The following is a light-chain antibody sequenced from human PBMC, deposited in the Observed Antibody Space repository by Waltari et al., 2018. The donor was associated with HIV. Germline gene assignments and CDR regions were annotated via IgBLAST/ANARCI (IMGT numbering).Light chain of an antibody. CDR2: DVS. Sequence: QSALTQPASVSGSPGQSITTSCTGTSSNVGGYNYASWYQQHPGTAPKLMIYDVSNRPSGVSNRFSGSKSGNTASLTISGLQAEDEADYYCSSYTSSSTYVFGTGTKVTVL. CDR1: SSNVGGYNY. V-gene: IGLV2-14*03. CDR3: SSYTSSSTYV. J-gene: IGLJ1*01.